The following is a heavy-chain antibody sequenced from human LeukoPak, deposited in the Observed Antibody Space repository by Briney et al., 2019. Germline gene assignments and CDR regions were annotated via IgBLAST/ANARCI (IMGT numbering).Heavy chain of an antibody. J-gene: IGHJ5*02. D-gene: IGHD2/OR15-2a*01. CDR3: ARVGAYILSTEVNWFDP. CDR1: GGSFSGYY. Sequence: SETLSLTCAVYGGSFSGYYWSWIRQPPGKGLEWIGEINHSGSTNYNPSLESRVTISVDTSKNQFSLKLSSVTAADTAVYYCARVGAYILSTEVNWFDPWGQGTLVTVSS. CDR2: INHSGST. V-gene: IGHV4-34*01.